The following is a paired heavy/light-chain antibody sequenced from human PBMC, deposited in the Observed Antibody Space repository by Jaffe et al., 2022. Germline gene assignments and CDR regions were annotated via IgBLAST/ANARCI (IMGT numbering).Light chain of an antibody. Sequence: SSELTQDPAVSVALGQTVRITCQGDSLRRFYASWYQQRPGQAPVLVIYGKNNRPSGIPDRFSGSSSGDTASLTITGAQAEDEADYYCNSRDSSGNLWVFGGGTKLTVL. CDR3: NSRDSSGNLWV. CDR2: GKN. CDR1: SLRRFY. V-gene: IGLV3-19*01. J-gene: IGLJ3*02.
Heavy chain of an antibody. D-gene: IGHD3-10*01. J-gene: IGHJ6*03. Sequence: QVQLQESGPGLVKPSGTLSLTCGVSGGSIISSNWWSWVRQTPGKGLEWIGEIYHSGDTNYNPSLKSRVTISVDKSKNQLSLKVSSVTAADTAVYYCAKSTLAGDGYYYFYMDVWGKGTTVTVS. CDR1: GGSIISSNW. CDR2: IYHSGDT. CDR3: AKSTLAGDGYYYFYMDV. V-gene: IGHV4-4*02.